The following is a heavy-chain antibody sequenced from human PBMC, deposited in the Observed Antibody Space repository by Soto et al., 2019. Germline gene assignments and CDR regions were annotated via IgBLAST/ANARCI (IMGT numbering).Heavy chain of an antibody. D-gene: IGHD3-9*01. CDR1: GYSFTSYW. Sequence: EVQLVQSGAEVKKPGESLKISCKGSGYSFTSYWIGWVRQMPGKGLEWMGIIYPGDSDTRYSPSFQGQVTISADKSISTAYLQWSSLKASDTAMYYCARTSRRIRYFDWLKDYYYYYGMDVWGQGTTVTVSS. J-gene: IGHJ6*02. CDR2: IYPGDSDT. CDR3: ARTSRRIRYFDWLKDYYYYYGMDV. V-gene: IGHV5-51*01.